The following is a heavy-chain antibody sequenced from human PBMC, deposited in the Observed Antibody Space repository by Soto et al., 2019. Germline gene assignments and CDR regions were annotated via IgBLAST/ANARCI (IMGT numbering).Heavy chain of an antibody. CDR2: IYYSGST. V-gene: IGHV4-61*01. CDR1: GGSVSSGSYY. Sequence: QVQLQESGPGLVKPSETLSLTCTVSGGSVSSGSYYWSWIRQPPGKGLEWIGYIYYSGSTSYNPSLKTRVTIPQDTSKNQFALRLRFVTAADTAVYYCARLDTALDYWGQGTLVTVSS. J-gene: IGHJ4*02. CDR3: ARLDTALDY. D-gene: IGHD5-18*01.